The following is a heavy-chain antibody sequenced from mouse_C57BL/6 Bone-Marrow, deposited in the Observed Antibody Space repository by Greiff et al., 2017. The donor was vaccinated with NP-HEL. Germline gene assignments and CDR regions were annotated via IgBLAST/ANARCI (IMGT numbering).Heavy chain of an antibody. Sequence: VKLQESGAELVRPGTSVKMSCKASGYTFTNYWIGWAKQRPGHGLEWIGDIYPGGGYTNYNEKFKGKATLTADKSSSTAYMQFSSLTSEDSAIYYCARTHYGYYAMDYWGQGTSVTVAS. J-gene: IGHJ4*01. V-gene: IGHV1-63*01. CDR2: IYPGGGYT. CDR3: ARTHYGYYAMDY. CDR1: GYTFTNYW. D-gene: IGHD1-1*02.